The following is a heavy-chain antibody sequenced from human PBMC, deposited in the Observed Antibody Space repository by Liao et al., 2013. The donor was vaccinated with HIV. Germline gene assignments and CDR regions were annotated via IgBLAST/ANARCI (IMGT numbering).Heavy chain of an antibody. Sequence: QVQLQESGPGLVKPSETLSLTCTVSGGSIRSYYWSWIRQAAGKGLEWIGRIYSSGSTNYNPSLKSRVTMSLDTSKNQVSLKLSSVTAADTAVYYCARDSLTGEYYFDYWGQGTLVTVSS. CDR1: GGSIRSYY. V-gene: IGHV4-4*07. J-gene: IGHJ4*02. CDR3: ARDSLTGEYYFDY. D-gene: IGHD1-20*01. CDR2: IYSSGST.